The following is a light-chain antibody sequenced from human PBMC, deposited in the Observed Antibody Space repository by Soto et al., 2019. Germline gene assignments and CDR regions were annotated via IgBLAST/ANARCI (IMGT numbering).Light chain of an antibody. CDR2: SAS. J-gene: IGKJ5*01. CDR3: QKCNTAPLT. V-gene: IGKV1-27*01. CDR1: QDISVY. Sequence: EIQLTKSPSSLSASVGDRVTITCRASQDISVYLAWYQQKPGKVPKLLIYSASTLQSGVRSRFSGSGSGTDFTLTISSLQPEDVATYYCQKCNTAPLTFDQGTRLETK.